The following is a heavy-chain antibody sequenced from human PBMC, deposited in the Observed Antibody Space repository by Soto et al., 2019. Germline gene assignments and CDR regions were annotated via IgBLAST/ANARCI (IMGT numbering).Heavy chain of an antibody. Sequence: KPSETLSLTCTISGGSLNSSYWGWIRQPPGKGLAWIGSIYYSGSTYYTPSLKSRVTISVDTSKNQFSLKLSSVTAADTAVYYCARHYKLEDTAMVTDWGQGTLVTVSS. V-gene: IGHV4-39*01. CDR3: ARHYKLEDTAMVTD. CDR2: IYYSGST. J-gene: IGHJ4*02. CDR1: GGSLNSSY. D-gene: IGHD5-18*01.